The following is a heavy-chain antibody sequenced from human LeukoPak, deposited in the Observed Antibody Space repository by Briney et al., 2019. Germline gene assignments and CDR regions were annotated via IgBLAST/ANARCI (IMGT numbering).Heavy chain of an antibody. D-gene: IGHD3-3*01. Sequence: PGGSLRLSCAASGFTFSSYAMSWVRQAPGKGLEWVSAISGSGGSTYYADSVKGRFTISRDNSKNTLYLQMNSLRAEDTAVYYCAKATAFWSGYYMDWFDPWGQGTLVTVSS. V-gene: IGHV3-23*01. CDR1: GFTFSSYA. J-gene: IGHJ5*02. CDR3: AKATAFWSGYYMDWFDP. CDR2: ISGSGGST.